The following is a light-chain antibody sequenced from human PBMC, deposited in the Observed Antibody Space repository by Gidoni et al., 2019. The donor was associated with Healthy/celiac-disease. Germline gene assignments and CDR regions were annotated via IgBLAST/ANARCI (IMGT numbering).Light chain of an antibody. CDR1: SSDVGGYNY. J-gene: IGLJ2*01. Sequence: QSALTQPPSASGYPGQSVTISCTGPSSDVGGYNYVAWYQPHPGKAPKLMIYEVSKRPSGVPDRFSGSKSGNTASLTVSGLQAEDEADYYCSSYAGSNNVVFGGGTKLTVL. CDR3: SSYAGSNNVV. V-gene: IGLV2-8*01. CDR2: EVS.